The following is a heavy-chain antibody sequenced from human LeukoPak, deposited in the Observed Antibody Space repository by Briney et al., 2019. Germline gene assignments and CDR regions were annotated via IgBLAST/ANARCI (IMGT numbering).Heavy chain of an antibody. V-gene: IGHV3-48*01. CDR2: ISSSSSTI. CDR3: ARGAYYYED. CDR1: GFTFSSHS. D-gene: IGHD3-22*01. Sequence: GGSLRLSCAASGFTFSSHSMNWVRQAPGKGLEWVSYISSSSSTIYYADSVKGRFTISRDNAKNSLYLQMNSLRAEDTAVYYCARGAYYYEDWGQGALVTVSS. J-gene: IGHJ4*02.